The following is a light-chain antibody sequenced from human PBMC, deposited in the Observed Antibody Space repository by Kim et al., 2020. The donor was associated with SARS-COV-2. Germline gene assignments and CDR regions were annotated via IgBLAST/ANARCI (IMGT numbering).Light chain of an antibody. Sequence: VSVSPGQTANLTCSGDKLGDKYASWYQQKPGQSPVLVLYQDTKRPSWIPERFSGSNSGNTATLTISGTQAMDEADYYCQAWDNSVVFGGGTQLTVL. V-gene: IGLV3-1*01. CDR1: KLGDKY. CDR2: QDT. CDR3: QAWDNSVV. J-gene: IGLJ2*01.